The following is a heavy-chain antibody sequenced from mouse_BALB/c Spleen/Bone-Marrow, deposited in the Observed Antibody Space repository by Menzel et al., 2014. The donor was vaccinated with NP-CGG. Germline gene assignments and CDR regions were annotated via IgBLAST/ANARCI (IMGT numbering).Heavy chain of an antibody. V-gene: IGHV1-83*01. CDR1: GYTFTDYV. Sequence: VQLQQSGPELVKPGASVKMSCKASGYTFTDYVMSWVKQRTGQGLEWIGEIYPGSGSTYYNEKFKGKATLTADKSSNTACMPLSSLASDDSAIYFCANGVDYWGQGTTLTVSS. J-gene: IGHJ2*01. CDR2: IYPGSGST. CDR3: ANGVDY.